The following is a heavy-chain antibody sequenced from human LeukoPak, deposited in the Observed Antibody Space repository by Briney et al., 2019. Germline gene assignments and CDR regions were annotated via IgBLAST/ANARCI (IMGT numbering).Heavy chain of an antibody. J-gene: IGHJ5*02. CDR1: GGSFSGYY. Sequence: SETLSLTCAVYGGSFSGYYWSWIRQPPGKGLEWIGEINHSGSTNYNPSLKSRVTISVGTSKNQSSLKLSSVTAADTAVYYCARGFYCSSTSCYRRPRRNWFDPWGQGTLVTVSS. V-gene: IGHV4-34*01. CDR3: ARGFYCSSTSCYRRPRRNWFDP. D-gene: IGHD2-2*01. CDR2: INHSGST.